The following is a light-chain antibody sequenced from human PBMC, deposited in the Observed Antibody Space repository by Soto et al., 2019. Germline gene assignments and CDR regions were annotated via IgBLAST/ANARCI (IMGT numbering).Light chain of an antibody. Sequence: DIRMTQSPSSLSASVGDRVTITCRASQSISTYVNWYQQRPGKAPKVLLFGSSSLQIGVPSRFSGSGYGTDFTLTVNNLQPEDFATYYCQQSYEFPWTFGQGTRVDMK. CDR1: QSISTY. CDR2: GSS. J-gene: IGKJ1*01. V-gene: IGKV1-39*01. CDR3: QQSYEFPWT.